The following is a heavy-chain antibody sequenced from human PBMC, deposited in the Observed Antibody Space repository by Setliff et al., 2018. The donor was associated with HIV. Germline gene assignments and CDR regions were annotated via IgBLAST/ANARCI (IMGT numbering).Heavy chain of an antibody. D-gene: IGHD1-26*01. V-gene: IGHV1-69*05. J-gene: IGHJ3*02. CDR3: ARGHSHGYGYSGSYGPFDI. Sequence: ASVKVSCKASGGTFSSYAINWVRQAPGQGLEWMGGIIPMFGTSNFAQKFQGRVTITTDESTSTAYMELNSLRSEDTAVYYCARGHSHGYGYSGSYGPFDIWGQGTMVTVSS. CDR2: IIPMFGTS. CDR1: GGTFSSYA.